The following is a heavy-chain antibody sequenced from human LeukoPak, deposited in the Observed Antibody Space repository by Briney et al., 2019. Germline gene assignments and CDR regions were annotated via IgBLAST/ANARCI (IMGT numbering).Heavy chain of an antibody. D-gene: IGHD4-17*01. J-gene: IGHJ4*02. CDR1: GGSISGTRYY. Sequence: SETLCLTCTVPGGSISGTRYYWGWIRQPPGRGLEWIGSIYNSGIMYYDPSLKSRVTISVNTSKNQFSLNLISVTAADTAVYYCARHVGRAGDEPYFDYWGQGALVTVSS. V-gene: IGHV4-39*01. CDR2: IYNSGIM. CDR3: ARHVGRAGDEPYFDY.